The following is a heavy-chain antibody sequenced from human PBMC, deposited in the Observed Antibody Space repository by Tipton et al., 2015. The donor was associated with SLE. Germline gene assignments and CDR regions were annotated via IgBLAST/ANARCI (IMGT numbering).Heavy chain of an antibody. J-gene: IGHJ4*02. CDR1: GGSMTGSY. Sequence: TLSLTCSVSGGSMTGSYWSWVRQPPGRGLEWIGSIFYSGDTNYNASLKSRVTISVDTSKNQFSLKLSSVTAADTAVYYCARGGILTGYYFYVDYWGQGTLVTVSS. CDR3: ARGGILTGYYFYVDY. CDR2: IFYSGDT. V-gene: IGHV4-59*12. D-gene: IGHD3-9*01.